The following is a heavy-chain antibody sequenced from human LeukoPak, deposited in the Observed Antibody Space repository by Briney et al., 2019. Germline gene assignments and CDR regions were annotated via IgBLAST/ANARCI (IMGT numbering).Heavy chain of an antibody. J-gene: IGHJ4*02. CDR2: INHSGST. CDR1: GGSFSGYY. Sequence: PSETLSLTCSVYGGSFSGYYWSWIRQPPGKGLEGIGEINHSGSTNYNPSLKSRVTISVDTSKNQFSLKLSSVTAADTAVYYCAITDYGGNRYFDYWGQGTLVTVSS. CDR3: AITDYGGNRYFDY. D-gene: IGHD4-23*01. V-gene: IGHV4-34*01.